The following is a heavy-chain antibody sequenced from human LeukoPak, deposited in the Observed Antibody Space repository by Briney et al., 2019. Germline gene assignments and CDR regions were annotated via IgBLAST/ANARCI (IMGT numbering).Heavy chain of an antibody. Sequence: PRGSLRLSCAASGFTFSNAWMSWVRQAPGKGLEWVGRIKSKTDGGTTDYAAPVKGRFTISRDDSKNTLYLQMNSLKTEDTAVYYCTTGFGYYDSSGYPGWGQGTLVTVSS. V-gene: IGHV3-15*01. D-gene: IGHD3-22*01. J-gene: IGHJ4*02. CDR3: TTGFGYYDSSGYPG. CDR2: IKSKTDGGTT. CDR1: GFTFSNAW.